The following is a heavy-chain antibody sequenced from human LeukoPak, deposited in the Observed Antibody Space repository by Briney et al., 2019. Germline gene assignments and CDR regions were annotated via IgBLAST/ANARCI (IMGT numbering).Heavy chain of an antibody. CDR1: GSTFSDYY. CDR3: ARFDSSGWYHVGD. Sequence: GGSLRLSCAASGSTFSDYYMSWIRQAPGKGLEWVSYISSSGSTIYYADSVKGRFTISRDNAKNSLYLQMNSLRAEDTAVYYCARFDSSGWYHVGDWGQGTLVTVSS. CDR2: ISSSGSTI. J-gene: IGHJ4*02. D-gene: IGHD6-19*01. V-gene: IGHV3-11*01.